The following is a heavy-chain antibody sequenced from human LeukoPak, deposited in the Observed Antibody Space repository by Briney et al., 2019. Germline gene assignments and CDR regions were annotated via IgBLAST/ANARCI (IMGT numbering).Heavy chain of an antibody. CDR1: GFTISNYA. CDR3: AKVTSFWSGFSFFFDY. J-gene: IGHJ4*02. V-gene: IGHV3-23*01. Sequence: GGSERLSCAASGFTISNYAMSWVRQAPGKGLEWVSGISGSGSGGSTDYADSVKGRFTISRDNSKNTLYLQMNSLRAADTAVYYCAKVTSFWSGFSFFFDYWGQGTLVTVSS. D-gene: IGHD3-3*01. CDR2: ISGSGSGGST.